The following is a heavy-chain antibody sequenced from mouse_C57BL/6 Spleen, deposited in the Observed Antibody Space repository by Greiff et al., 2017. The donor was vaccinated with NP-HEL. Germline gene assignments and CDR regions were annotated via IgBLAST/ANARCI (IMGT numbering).Heavy chain of an antibody. CDR3: ARGIYDGYYEFAY. CDR2: INPNNGGT. CDR1: GYTFTDYY. J-gene: IGHJ3*01. D-gene: IGHD2-3*01. V-gene: IGHV1-26*01. Sequence: EVQLQQSGPELVKPGASVKISCKASGYTFTDYYMNWVKQSHGKSLEWIGDINPNNGGTSYNQKFKGKATLTVDKSSSTAYMELRSLTSEDSAVYYCARGIYDGYYEFAYWGQGTLVTVSA.